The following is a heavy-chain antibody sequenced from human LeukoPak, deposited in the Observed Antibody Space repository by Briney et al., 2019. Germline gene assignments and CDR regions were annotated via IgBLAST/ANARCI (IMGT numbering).Heavy chain of an antibody. CDR2: IIPNSGGT. V-gene: IGHV1-2*02. CDR1: GGTFSSYA. CDR3: ARGSIAAAGTIDY. D-gene: IGHD6-13*01. Sequence: ASVKVSCKASGGTFSSYAISWVRQAPGQGLEWMGGIIPNSGGTNYAQKFQGRVTMTRDTSISTAYMELSRLRSDDTAVYYCARGSIAAAGTIDYWGQGTLVTVSS. J-gene: IGHJ4*02.